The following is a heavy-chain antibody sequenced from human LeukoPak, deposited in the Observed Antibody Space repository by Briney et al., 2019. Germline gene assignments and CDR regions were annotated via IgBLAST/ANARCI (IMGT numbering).Heavy chain of an antibody. D-gene: IGHD3-22*01. Sequence: ASVKVSCKASGYTFTSYGISWVRQAPGQGLEWMGWISAYNGNTNYAQKLQRRVTMTTDTSTSTAYMELRSLRSDDTAVYYCARVRRPTMIVVVYDAFDIWGQGTMVTVSS. V-gene: IGHV1-18*01. CDR3: ARVRRPTMIVVVYDAFDI. J-gene: IGHJ3*02. CDR2: ISAYNGNT. CDR1: GYTFTSYG.